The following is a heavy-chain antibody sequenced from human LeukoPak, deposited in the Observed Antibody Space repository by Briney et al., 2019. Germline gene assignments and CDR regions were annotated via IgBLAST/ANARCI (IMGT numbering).Heavy chain of an antibody. J-gene: IGHJ1*01. V-gene: IGHV3-15*01. Sequence: GGSLRLSCAASGFTFSNAWMSWVRQAPGKGLEWLGRIKRETDGGTIDYAAPVKGRFTISRDDSRNTLYLQMDSLKIEDTAVYYCTTDRYYDNSELQFQHWGQGTLVTVSS. CDR2: IKRETDGGTI. CDR3: TTDRYYDNSELQFQH. CDR1: GFTFSNAW. D-gene: IGHD3-22*01.